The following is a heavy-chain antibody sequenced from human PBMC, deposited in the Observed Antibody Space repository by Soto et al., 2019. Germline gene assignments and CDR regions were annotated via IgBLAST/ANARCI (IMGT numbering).Heavy chain of an antibody. Sequence: EVQLLESGGGLVQPGGSLRLSCAASGFTLSTYWMHWVRQGPGKGLLWVSRINGDGSSTAYADSVKGRFTISRDNAKNTVSLQMNSLIAEDTAVYYCARELGGAILPIDLWGQGTLVTVSS. D-gene: IGHD2-21*01. CDR3: ARELGGAILPIDL. CDR2: INGDGSST. V-gene: IGHV3-74*01. CDR1: GFTLSTYW. J-gene: IGHJ2*01.